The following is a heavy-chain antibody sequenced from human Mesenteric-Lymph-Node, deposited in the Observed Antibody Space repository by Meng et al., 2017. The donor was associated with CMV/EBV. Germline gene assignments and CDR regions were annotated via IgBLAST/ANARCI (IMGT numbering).Heavy chain of an antibody. Sequence: KTSGYTFTSYYVHWVRQAPGQGLEWMGLISPSGGSTNYLHKFQGRVTLTRDTSTSTVYMDLSSLTPEDTAVYYCARPQYSSGWSLFYWGQGTLVTVSS. V-gene: IGHV1-46*01. CDR3: ARPQYSSGWSLFY. J-gene: IGHJ4*02. CDR1: GYTFTSYY. CDR2: ISPSGGST. D-gene: IGHD6-19*01.